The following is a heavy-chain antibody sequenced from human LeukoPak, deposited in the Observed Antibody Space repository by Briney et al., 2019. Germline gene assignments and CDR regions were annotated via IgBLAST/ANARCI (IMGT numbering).Heavy chain of an antibody. V-gene: IGHV1-69*05. J-gene: IGHJ5*02. CDR2: IIPIFGTA. CDR1: GGTFSSYA. Sequence: GSSVKVSCKASGGTFSSYAISWVRQAPGQGPEWMGGIIPIFGTANYAQKFQGRVTITTDESTSTAYMELSSLRSEDTAVYYCARSGYSYGDTTGFDPWGQGTLVTVSS. D-gene: IGHD5-18*01. CDR3: ARSGYSYGDTTGFDP.